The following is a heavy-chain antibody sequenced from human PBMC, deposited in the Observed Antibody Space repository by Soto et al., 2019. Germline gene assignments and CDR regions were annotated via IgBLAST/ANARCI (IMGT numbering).Heavy chain of an antibody. V-gene: IGHV4-59*08. CDR1: GGSINSYC. CDR2: IFDSGNA. D-gene: IGHD1-7*01. Sequence: SETLSLTWTVSGGSINSYCWSWIPQPPGKGLEWIAYIFDSGNAHYNPSLKSRVTLSVDTSKNQFSPKLTSVTAAHPPVYFCTNHGGTTVAKFYFDNWGQGTLVTVSS. CDR3: TNHGGTTVAKFYFDN. J-gene: IGHJ4*02.